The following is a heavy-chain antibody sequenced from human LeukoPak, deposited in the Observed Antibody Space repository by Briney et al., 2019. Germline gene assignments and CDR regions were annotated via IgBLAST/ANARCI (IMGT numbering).Heavy chain of an antibody. Sequence: ASVKVSCKASGYTFTGYYMHWVRQAPGQGLEWMGWINPNCGGTNYAQKFQGRVTMTRDTSTTTAYMELTSLRSDDTAVYYCAVSYYDSLAGPATIGYWGERTLLTVSS. D-gene: IGHD3-9*01. J-gene: IGHJ4*02. V-gene: IGHV1-2*02. CDR1: GYTFTGYY. CDR3: AVSYYDSLAGPATIGY. CDR2: INPNCGGT.